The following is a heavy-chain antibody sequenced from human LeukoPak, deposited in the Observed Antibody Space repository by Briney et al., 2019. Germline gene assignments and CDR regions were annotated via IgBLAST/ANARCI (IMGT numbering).Heavy chain of an antibody. D-gene: IGHD2-2*01. V-gene: IGHV3-20*04. CDR3: ARDSEYQLLGTFDY. CDR1: GYTFDDYG. Sequence: PGGSLRLSCAASGYTFDDYGMSWVRQAPGKGLEWVSGINWNGGSTGYADSVKGRFTISRDNAKNSLYLQMNSLRAEDTALYYCARDSEYQLLGTFDYWGQGTLVTVSS. J-gene: IGHJ4*02. CDR2: INWNGGST.